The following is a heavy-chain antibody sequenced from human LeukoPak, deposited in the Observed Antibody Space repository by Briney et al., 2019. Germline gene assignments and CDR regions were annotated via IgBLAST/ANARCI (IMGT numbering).Heavy chain of an antibody. CDR2: IKAKAHGGTT. CDR3: TTDGVGIEGATFDY. J-gene: IGHJ4*02. D-gene: IGHD1-26*01. CDR1: GFTFINAW. V-gene: IGHV3-15*01. Sequence: GGSLRLSCAASGFTFINAWMAWVRQAPGRGLEWVGRIKAKAHGGTTDYAAPVKGRFTISRDDSKNTLYLQMNSLKTEDTAVYYCTTDGVGIEGATFDYWGQGTLVTVSS.